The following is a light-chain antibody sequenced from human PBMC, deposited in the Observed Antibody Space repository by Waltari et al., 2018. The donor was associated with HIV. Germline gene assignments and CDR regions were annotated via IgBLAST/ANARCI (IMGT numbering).Light chain of an antibody. J-gene: IGLJ2*01. CDR1: RVAKKI. CDR2: ERN. Sequence: YEVSQSPALSVSAGQRVTISCFGERVAKKIPSWYQQKPGQSPLLFIDERNRRPSWIPDRCSASKSGDTVTLTVSGTQPVDEADYFCQVWDNDIVVFGGGTRLTVL. CDR3: QVWDNDIVV. V-gene: IGLV3-1*01.